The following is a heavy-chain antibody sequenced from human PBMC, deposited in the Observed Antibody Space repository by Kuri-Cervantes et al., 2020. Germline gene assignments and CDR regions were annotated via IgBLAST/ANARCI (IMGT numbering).Heavy chain of an antibody. D-gene: IGHD3-10*01. Sequence: SETLSLTCSVSGGSVNIDPYYWSWIRQPPEKGLEWIGYMPYSGSGSANYSPSLKSRVTISVDTSKNQFSLKLSSVTAADTAVYYCARSVLLWFRESLVEWFDPWGQGTLVTVSS. CDR3: ARSVLLWFRESLVEWFDP. CDR2: MPYSGSGSA. J-gene: IGHJ5*02. CDR1: GGSVNIDPYY. V-gene: IGHV4-61*01.